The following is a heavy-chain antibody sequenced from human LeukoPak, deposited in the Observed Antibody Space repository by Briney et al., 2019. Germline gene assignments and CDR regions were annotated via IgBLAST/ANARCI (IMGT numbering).Heavy chain of an antibody. CDR3: AREKGDSSGYYYGLDAFDI. V-gene: IGHV4-39*07. D-gene: IGHD3-22*01. Sequence: SETLSLTCTVSGGSISSSSYYWGWIRQPPGKGLEWIGSIYYSGSTYYNPSLKSRVTISVDTSKNQFSLKLSPVTAADTAVYYCAREKGDSSGYYYGLDAFDIWGQGTMDTVSS. CDR1: GGSISSSSYY. CDR2: IYYSGST. J-gene: IGHJ3*02.